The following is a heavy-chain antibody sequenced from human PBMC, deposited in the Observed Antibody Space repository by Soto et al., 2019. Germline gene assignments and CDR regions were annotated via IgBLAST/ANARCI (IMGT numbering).Heavy chain of an antibody. J-gene: IGHJ6*02. CDR2: IYYSGST. CDR1: GGSISSGGYY. Sequence: SETLSLTCTVSGGSISSGGYYWSWIRQHPGKGLEWIGYIYYSGSTYYNPSLKSRVTISVDTSKNQFSLKLSSVTAADTAMYYCARLVFYCSRPSCTGYYYYGLDVWGRGTTVTVSS. V-gene: IGHV4-31*03. CDR3: ARLVFYCSRPSCTGYYYYGLDV. D-gene: IGHD2-2*01.